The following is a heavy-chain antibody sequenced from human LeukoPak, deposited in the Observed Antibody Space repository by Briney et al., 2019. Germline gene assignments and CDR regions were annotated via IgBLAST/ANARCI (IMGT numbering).Heavy chain of an antibody. CDR2: IYYSGST. CDR3: ARVGMSYGILTGYPLYYYYYMDV. V-gene: IGHV4-59*01. CDR1: GGSISSYY. Sequence: PSETLSLTCTVSGGSISSYYWSWIRQPPGKGLEWIGYIYYSGSTNYNPSLKSRVTISVDTSKNQFSLKLSSVTAADTAVYYCARVGMSYGILTGYPLYYYYYMDVWGKGTTVTISS. J-gene: IGHJ6*03. D-gene: IGHD3-9*01.